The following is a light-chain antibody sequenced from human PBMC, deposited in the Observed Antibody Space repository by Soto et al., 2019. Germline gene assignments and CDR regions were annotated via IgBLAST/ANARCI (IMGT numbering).Light chain of an antibody. Sequence: IVLTQSPGTLSLASGERATLSCRASQNIISNLAWYQQKPGQAPRLLIYGASTRATGIPARFSGSGSGTEFTLTISSLQSEDFALYYCQQYNNWLWTFGQGTKVDIK. CDR3: QQYNNWLWT. CDR2: GAS. J-gene: IGKJ1*01. V-gene: IGKV3-15*01. CDR1: QNIISN.